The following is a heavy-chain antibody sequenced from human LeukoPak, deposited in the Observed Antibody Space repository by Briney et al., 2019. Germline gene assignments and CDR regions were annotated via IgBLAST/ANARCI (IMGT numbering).Heavy chain of an antibody. V-gene: IGHV3-30*03. CDR3: ASGIAGQAFDI. Sequence: GGSLRLSCAASGFTFSDSGIHWVRQAPGKGLEWVAVISYDGSNKYYADSVKGRFTISRDNFKNTLYLQMNSLRAEDTAVYYCASGIAGQAFDIWGQGTMVTVSS. CDR2: ISYDGSNK. D-gene: IGHD3-10*01. J-gene: IGHJ3*02. CDR1: GFTFSDSG.